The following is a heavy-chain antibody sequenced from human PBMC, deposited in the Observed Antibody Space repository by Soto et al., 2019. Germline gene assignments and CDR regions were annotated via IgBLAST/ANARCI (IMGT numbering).Heavy chain of an antibody. V-gene: IGHV4-31*03. J-gene: IGHJ6*02. CDR1: GGSISSGGYY. CDR2: IYYSGST. Sequence: SETLSLTCTVSGGSISSGGYYWSWIRQHQGKGLEWIGYIYYSGSTYYNPSLKSRVTISVDTSKNQFSLKLSSVTAADTAVYYCARDGVSPYYYGMDVWGQGTTVTVSS. CDR3: ARDGVSPYYYGMDV.